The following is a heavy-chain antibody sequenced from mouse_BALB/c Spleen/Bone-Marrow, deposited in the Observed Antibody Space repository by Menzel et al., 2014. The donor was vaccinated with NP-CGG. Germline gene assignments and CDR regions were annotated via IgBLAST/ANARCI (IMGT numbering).Heavy chain of an antibody. D-gene: IGHD2-3*01. J-gene: IGHJ3*01. Sequence: EVQRVESGGGLVKLGGSLKLSCATSGFTFSSYYMSWVRQTPEKRLELVAAINTNGGSTYYPDTVKGRFTISRDNAKNTLYLQMSSLKSEDTALYYCASLYDGYPVSVYWGQGTLVTVSA. CDR2: INTNGGST. V-gene: IGHV5-6-2*01. CDR1: GFTFSSYY. CDR3: ASLYDGYPVSVY.